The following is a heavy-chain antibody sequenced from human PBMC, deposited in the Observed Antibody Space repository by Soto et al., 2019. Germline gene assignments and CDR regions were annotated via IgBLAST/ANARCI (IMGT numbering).Heavy chain of an antibody. D-gene: IGHD3-22*01. J-gene: IGHJ5*02. Sequence: SETLSLTCTVSGGSISSGGYYWSWIRQHPGKGLEWIGYIYYSGSTYYNPSLKSRVTISVDTSKNQFSLKLSSVTAADTAVYYYARWYYDSSGQSNWFDPWGQGTLVTVSS. CDR1: GGSISSGGYY. V-gene: IGHV4-31*03. CDR2: IYYSGST. CDR3: ARWYYDSSGQSNWFDP.